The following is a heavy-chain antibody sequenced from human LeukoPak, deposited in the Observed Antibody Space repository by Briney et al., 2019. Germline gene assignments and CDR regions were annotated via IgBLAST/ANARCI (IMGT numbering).Heavy chain of an antibody. CDR1: GFTFSSFW. V-gene: IGHV3-74*01. D-gene: IGHD6-13*01. CDR2: SNSDGSTT. J-gene: IGHJ6*03. Sequence: GGSLRLSCAASGFTFSSFWMHWVRQAPGKGLVWVSHSNSDGSTTDYADTVRGRFTISRDNAKNTLFLQMNSLTVEDTAVYYCARDSSSWYPGYYYYYMGVWGKGTTVTVSS. CDR3: ARDSSSWYPGYYYYYMGV.